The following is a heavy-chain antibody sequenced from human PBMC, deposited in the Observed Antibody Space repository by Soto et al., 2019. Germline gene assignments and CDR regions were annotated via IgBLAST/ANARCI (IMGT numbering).Heavy chain of an antibody. V-gene: IGHV3-33*06. CDR2: IWYDGSNK. CDR1: GFTFSSYG. J-gene: IGHJ4*02. Sequence: GGSLRLSCAASGFTFSSYGMHWVRQAPGKGLEWVAVIWYDGSNKYYADSVKGRFTISRDNSKNTLYLQMNSLRAEDTAVYYCAKDRVSSWYYSYGRGFDYWGQGTLVTVSS. CDR3: AKDRVSSWYYSYGRGFDY. D-gene: IGHD6-13*01.